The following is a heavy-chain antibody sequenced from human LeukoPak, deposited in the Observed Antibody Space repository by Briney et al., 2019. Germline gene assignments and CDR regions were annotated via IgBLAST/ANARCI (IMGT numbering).Heavy chain of an antibody. D-gene: IGHD6-13*01. CDR3: ATMQQLNYFDY. V-gene: IGHV5-51*01. CDR1: GYSFTIYW. J-gene: IGHJ4*02. CDR2: IYPGDSDT. Sequence: GESLKISCKGSGYSFTIYWIGWVRQMPGKGLEWMGIIYPGDSDTRYSPSFQGQVTISADKSISTAYLQWSSLKASDNAMYYCATMQQLNYFDYWGQGTLVTVSS.